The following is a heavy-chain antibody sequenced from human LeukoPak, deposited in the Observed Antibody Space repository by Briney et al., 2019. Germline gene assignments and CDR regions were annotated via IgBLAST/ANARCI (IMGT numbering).Heavy chain of an antibody. CDR2: IKQDGSDI. Sequence: GGSLRLSCAASGVSISSLWMTWVRQAPGKGLEWVANIKQDGSDIQYADSVKGRFTISRDNARNLLYLHMNSLRAEDTAFYYCAGGDGWLFGLWGRGALVTVSS. CDR3: AGGDGWLFGL. V-gene: IGHV3-7*01. CDR1: GVSISSLW. D-gene: IGHD5-24*01. J-gene: IGHJ2*01.